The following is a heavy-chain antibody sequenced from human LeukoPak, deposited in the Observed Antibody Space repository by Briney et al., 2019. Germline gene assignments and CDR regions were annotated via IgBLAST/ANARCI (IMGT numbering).Heavy chain of an antibody. D-gene: IGHD5-12*01. CDR3: TRDSGLTGYDLLDY. CDR2: IKNHGSEK. CDR1: GFPFSTYW. J-gene: IGHJ4*02. V-gene: IGHV3-7*01. Sequence: GGSLRLSCAASGFPFSTYWITWVRQAPGKGLEWVANIKNHGSEKYYVDSVKGRFTISRDNAENSLFLQMNSLRVEDTAIYYCTRDSGLTGYDLLDYWGQGTLVTVSS.